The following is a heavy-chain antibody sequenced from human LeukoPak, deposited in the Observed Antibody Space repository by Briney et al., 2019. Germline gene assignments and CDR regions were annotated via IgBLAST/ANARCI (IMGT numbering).Heavy chain of an antibody. Sequence: SVKVSCKASGGTFSSYAISWVRQAPGQGLEWMGGIIPIFGTANYAQKFQGRVTITADESTSTAYMELSSLRSEDTAVYYCARVSIFGVVIISYGMDVWGQGTTVTVSS. CDR3: ARVSIFGVVIISYGMDV. V-gene: IGHV1-69*13. CDR1: GGTFSSYA. J-gene: IGHJ6*02. D-gene: IGHD3-3*01. CDR2: IIPIFGTA.